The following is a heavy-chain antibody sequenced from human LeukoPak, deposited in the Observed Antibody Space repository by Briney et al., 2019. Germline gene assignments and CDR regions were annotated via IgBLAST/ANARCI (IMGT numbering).Heavy chain of an antibody. CDR1: GGSISSSSYY. CDR3: ARHDSYGYCSSTSCYDLDY. Sequence: TSETLSLTCTVSGGSISSSSYYWGWIRQPPGKGLEWIGSIYYSGSTYYNPSLKSRVTISVDTSKNQFSLKLRSVTAADTAVYYCARHDSYGYCSSTSCYDLDYWGQGTLVTVSS. D-gene: IGHD2-2*03. CDR2: IYYSGST. V-gene: IGHV4-39*01. J-gene: IGHJ4*02.